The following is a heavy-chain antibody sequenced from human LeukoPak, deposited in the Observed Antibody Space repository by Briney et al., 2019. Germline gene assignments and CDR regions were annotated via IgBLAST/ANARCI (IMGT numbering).Heavy chain of an antibody. CDR1: GFTFSSYG. CDR3: AKGYGREASYYYYYMDV. CDR2: IRYDGSNK. Sequence: GGSLRLSCAASGFTFSSYGIHWVRQAPGKGLEWVAFIRYDGSNKYHADSVKGRFTISRDNSKNTLYLQMNSLRAEDTAVYYCAKGYGREASYYYYYMDVWGKGTTVTISS. J-gene: IGHJ6*03. D-gene: IGHD1-26*01. V-gene: IGHV3-30*02.